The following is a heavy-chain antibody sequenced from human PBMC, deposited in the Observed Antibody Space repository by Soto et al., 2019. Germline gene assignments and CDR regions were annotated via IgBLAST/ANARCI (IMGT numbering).Heavy chain of an antibody. CDR2: IFSGRTDA. J-gene: IGHJ4*02. V-gene: IGHV3-23*03. Sequence: GGSLRLSCSASGFTLRSYTMGWVRLAPGKGPQWVAEIFSGRTDAAYADSVRGRFTISRDDYENNLYLQMNSLGVDDTAVYFCARDRRPDGIWTFDYWGRGTLVTVSS. D-gene: IGHD2-15*01. CDR1: GFTLRSYT. CDR3: ARDRRPDGIWTFDY.